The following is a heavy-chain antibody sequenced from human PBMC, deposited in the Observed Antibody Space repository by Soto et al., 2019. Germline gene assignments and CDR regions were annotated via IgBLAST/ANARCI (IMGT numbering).Heavy chain of an antibody. CDR3: GPRGAVADPRGY. CDR2: INHSGST. Sequence: QVQLQQWGAGLLKPSETLSLTCAVYGGSFSDFYWTWIRQLPGKGLEWIGEINHSGSTNYNPSLKSRVAISVYTSKNQFSLNLRSVTAADTAVYYCGPRGAVADPRGYWGQGTLVTVSS. CDR1: GGSFSDFY. J-gene: IGHJ4*02. D-gene: IGHD6-19*01. V-gene: IGHV4-34*01.